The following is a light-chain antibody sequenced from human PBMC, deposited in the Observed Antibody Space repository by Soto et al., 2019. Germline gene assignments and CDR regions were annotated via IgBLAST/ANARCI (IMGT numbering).Light chain of an antibody. CDR3: QQYHNWPWT. CDR2: SAS. Sequence: DRVMTQSPATLSVSPGDRATLSCRASHTISSNLAWYQQKPGQAPRLLIHSASTRATGIPARFSGSGSGTEFTLTISSLQSEDFAVYYCQQYHNWPWTFGQGTEVEIK. CDR1: HTISSN. J-gene: IGKJ1*01. V-gene: IGKV3-15*01.